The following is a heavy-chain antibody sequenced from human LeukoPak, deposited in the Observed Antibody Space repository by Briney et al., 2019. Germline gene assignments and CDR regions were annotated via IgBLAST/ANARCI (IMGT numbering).Heavy chain of an antibody. D-gene: IGHD3-22*01. J-gene: IGHJ3*02. CDR3: ARDGDSSGYRNAFDI. V-gene: IGHV1-18*01. CDR2: ISAYNGNT. Sequence: EASVKVSCKASGYTFTSYGISWVRQAPGQGLEWMGWISAYNGNTNYAQKLQGRVTMTTDTSTSTAYMEQRSLRSDDTAVYYCARDGDSSGYRNAFDIWGQGTMVTVSS. CDR1: GYTFTSYG.